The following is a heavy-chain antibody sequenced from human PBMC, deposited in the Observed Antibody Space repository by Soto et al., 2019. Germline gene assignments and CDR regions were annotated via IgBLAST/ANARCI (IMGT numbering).Heavy chain of an antibody. Sequence: QIQLQESGPGLVKPSETLSLTCTVSGGSISSYYWSWIRQPPGKGLELIGYIYHSGSTNYSPSLNGRVNIAVDTSKIHFSLKLRSVAAADTAVYYCARAKGYYIPKTSYFYYYGMDVWGQGTTVTVSS. V-gene: IGHV4-59*01. J-gene: IGHJ6*02. CDR1: GGSISSYY. CDR2: IYHSGST. D-gene: IGHD3-3*01. CDR3: ARAKGYYIPKTSYFYYYGMDV.